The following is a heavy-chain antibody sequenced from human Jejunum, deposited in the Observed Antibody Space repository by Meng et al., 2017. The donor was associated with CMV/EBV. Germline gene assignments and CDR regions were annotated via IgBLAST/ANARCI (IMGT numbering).Heavy chain of an antibody. Sequence: STYAMSWVRQAPGKGLDWVSSISAGGGTYDADSVKGRFTISRDNSKNTLYLQMNSLRAEDTAVYYCAKDSDSSSWYGDHYYGMDVWGQGTKVTVSS. J-gene: IGHJ6*02. D-gene: IGHD6-13*01. V-gene: IGHV3-23*01. CDR3: AKDSDSSSWYGDHYYGMDV. CDR1: STYA. CDR2: ISAGGGT.